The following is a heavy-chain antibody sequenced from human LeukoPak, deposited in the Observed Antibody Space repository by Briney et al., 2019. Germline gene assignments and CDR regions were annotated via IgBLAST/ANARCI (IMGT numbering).Heavy chain of an antibody. J-gene: IGHJ4*02. CDR1: GFTFSSYS. V-gene: IGHV3-21*01. D-gene: IGHD1-26*01. CDR3: ASFEGGSYHPVDY. CDR2: ISSSSSSYI. Sequence: GGSLRLSCAASGFTFSSYSMNWVRQAPGKGLEWVSSISSSSSSYIYYADSVKGRFTISRDNAKNSLYLQMNSLRAEDTAVYYCASFEGGSYHPVDYWGQGTLVTVSS.